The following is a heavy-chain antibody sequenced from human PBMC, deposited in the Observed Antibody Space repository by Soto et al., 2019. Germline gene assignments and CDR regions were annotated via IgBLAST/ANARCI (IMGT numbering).Heavy chain of an antibody. CDR3: ARTAAAVNYFCGMDD. CDR2: IYPGDSDT. CDR1: GYSFTSYW. D-gene: IGHD6-13*01. J-gene: IGHJ6*02. Sequence: PGESLKISCKGSGYSFTSYWIGWVRQMPGKGLELMGIIYPGDSDTRYSPSFQGQVTISADKSISTAYLQWSSLKASDTAMYYCARTAAAVNYFCGMDDWGQGTTVTVAS. V-gene: IGHV5-51*01.